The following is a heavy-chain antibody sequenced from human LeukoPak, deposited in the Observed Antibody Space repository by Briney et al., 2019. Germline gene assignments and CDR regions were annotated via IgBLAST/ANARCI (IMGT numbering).Heavy chain of an antibody. J-gene: IGHJ3*01. CDR2: ISWDSGNQ. Sequence: GGSLRLSCVGSGFSLEDYAMHWVRQVPGKGLEWVSSISWDSGNQAYTDSVKGRFTISRDNGKNFLYLQMNSLRPEDTAFYYCVKDMGFDLLKDAFHVWGQGTLVTVSS. V-gene: IGHV3-9*01. D-gene: IGHD3-9*01. CDR1: GFSLEDYA. CDR3: VKDMGFDLLKDAFHV.